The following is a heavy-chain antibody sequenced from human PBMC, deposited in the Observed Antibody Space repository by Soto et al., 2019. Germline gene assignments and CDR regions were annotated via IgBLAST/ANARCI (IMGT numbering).Heavy chain of an antibody. Sequence: GGSPRLSCAASGFTFSSYAMHWVRQAPGKGLEWVAVISYDGSNKYYADSVKGRFTISRDNSKNTLYLQMNSLRAEDTAVYYCARPKERHCSSTSCYRGGIYYGMDVWGQGTTVTVSS. CDR1: GFTFSSYA. CDR2: ISYDGSNK. J-gene: IGHJ6*02. D-gene: IGHD2-2*02. V-gene: IGHV3-30-3*01. CDR3: ARPKERHCSSTSCYRGGIYYGMDV.